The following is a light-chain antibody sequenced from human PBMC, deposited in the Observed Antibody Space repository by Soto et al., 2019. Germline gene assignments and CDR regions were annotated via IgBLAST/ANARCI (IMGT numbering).Light chain of an antibody. Sequence: DIQMTQSPSTLSAFVGDSVTIACRASQSISLWLAWYQQKPGKAPRLLIYDVSTLESGVPSRFSGSGSGTEFSLTIKSLEPDDFATYYCQQYNSYSWTFGQGTKVDIK. CDR1: QSISLW. J-gene: IGKJ1*01. CDR2: DVS. V-gene: IGKV1-5*01. CDR3: QQYNSYSWT.